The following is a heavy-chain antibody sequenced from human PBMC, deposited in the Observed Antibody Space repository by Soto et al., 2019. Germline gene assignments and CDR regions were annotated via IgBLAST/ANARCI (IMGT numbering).Heavy chain of an antibody. CDR2: VTPYGRS. CDR1: GGSFNCYF. Sequence: SETLSLTCAVYGGSFNCYFWKWVRHPPGKGLEWIGEVTPYGRSNYNPSLKSRVTISKDTSKNHFSLEVISVTAADTAVYYCTTSGRSWPDSFDIWAQGAMVTVS. CDR3: TTSGRSWPDSFDI. V-gene: IGHV4-34*01. D-gene: IGHD3-10*01. J-gene: IGHJ3*02.